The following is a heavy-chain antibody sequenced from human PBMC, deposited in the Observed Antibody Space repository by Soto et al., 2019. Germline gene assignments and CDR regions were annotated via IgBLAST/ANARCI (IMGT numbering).Heavy chain of an antibody. D-gene: IGHD6-25*01. Sequence: KPSETLSLTCAVYGGSFSGYYWSWIRQPPGKGLEWIGEINHSGSTNYNPSLKSRVTISVDTSKNQFSLKLSSVTAADTAVYYCARRRQAASFDYWGQGTLSPSP. J-gene: IGHJ4*02. V-gene: IGHV4-34*01. CDR1: GGSFSGYY. CDR3: ARRRQAASFDY. CDR2: INHSGST.